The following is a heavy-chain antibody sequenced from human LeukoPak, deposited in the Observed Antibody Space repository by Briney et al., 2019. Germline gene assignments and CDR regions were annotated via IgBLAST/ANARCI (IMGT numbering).Heavy chain of an antibody. CDR3: AKDRIAVAGNFDY. J-gene: IGHJ4*02. D-gene: IGHD6-19*01. CDR2: IYYSGST. V-gene: IGHV4-39*07. Sequence: PSETLSLTCTVSGGSTSSSSYYWGWIRQPPGKGLEWIGSIYYSGSTYYNPSLKSRVTISVDTSKNQFSLKLRSVTAADTAVYYCAKDRIAVAGNFDYWGQGTLVTVSS. CDR1: GGSTSSSSYY.